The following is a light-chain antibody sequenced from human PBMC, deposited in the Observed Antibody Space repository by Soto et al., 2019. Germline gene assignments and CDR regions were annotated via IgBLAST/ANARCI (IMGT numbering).Light chain of an antibody. CDR3: SSYTTRSVVV. J-gene: IGLJ2*01. Sequence: QSALTQPASVSGSPGQSITISCTGTSSDVGDYKYISWYQQLPGRAPKLMIYEDSNRPSGISNRFSGSKFGNTASLTISGLRAEDEADYYCSSYTTRSVVVFGGGTKLTVL. CDR1: SSDVGDYKY. V-gene: IGLV2-14*01. CDR2: EDS.